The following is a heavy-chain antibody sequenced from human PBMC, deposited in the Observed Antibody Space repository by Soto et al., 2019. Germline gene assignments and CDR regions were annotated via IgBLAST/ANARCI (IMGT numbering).Heavy chain of an antibody. CDR1: GGSISSSSYY. Sequence: SETLSLTCTVSGGSISSSSYYWGWIRQPPGKGLEWIGSIYYSGSTYYNPSLKSRVTISVDTSKNQFSLKLSSVTAADTAVYYCARRYDYVWGSYRYSGAPGAFDIWGHGTMVTVSS. D-gene: IGHD3-16*02. V-gene: IGHV4-39*01. CDR2: IYYSGST. J-gene: IGHJ3*02. CDR3: ARRYDYVWGSYRYSGAPGAFDI.